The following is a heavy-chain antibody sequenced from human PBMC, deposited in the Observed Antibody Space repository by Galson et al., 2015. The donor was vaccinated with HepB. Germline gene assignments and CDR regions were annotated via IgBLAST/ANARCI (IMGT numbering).Heavy chain of an antibody. CDR3: ARDRHDILTGYYPD. Sequence: SLRLSCAASGFTVSSNYMSWVRQAPGKGLEWVSVIYSGGSTYYADSVKGRFTISRDNSKNTLYLQMNSLRAEDTAVYYCARDRHDILTGYYPDWGQGTLVTVSS. V-gene: IGHV3-66*01. CDR2: IYSGGST. D-gene: IGHD3-9*01. J-gene: IGHJ4*02. CDR1: GFTVSSNY.